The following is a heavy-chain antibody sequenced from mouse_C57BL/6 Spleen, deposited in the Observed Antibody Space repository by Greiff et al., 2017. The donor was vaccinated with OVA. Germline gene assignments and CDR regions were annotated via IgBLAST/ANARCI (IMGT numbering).Heavy chain of an antibody. J-gene: IGHJ3*01. CDR1: GFTFSSYA. CDR2: ISDGGSYT. V-gene: IGHV5-4*01. CDR3: ARDWGGRFAY. Sequence: EVKLQESGGGLVKPGGSLKLSCAASGFTFSSYAMSWVRQTPEKRLEWVATISDGGSYTYYPDNVKGRFTISRDNAKNNLYLQMSHLKSEDTAMYYCARDWGGRFAYWGQGTLVTVSA.